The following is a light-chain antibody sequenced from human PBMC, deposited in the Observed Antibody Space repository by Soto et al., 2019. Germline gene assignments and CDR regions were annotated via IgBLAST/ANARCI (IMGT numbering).Light chain of an antibody. J-gene: IGKJ1*01. V-gene: IGKV1-5*03. CDR1: QSISGL. CDR2: KAS. Sequence: DIQMTQSPSTLSASVGDRVTITCRASQSISGLLSWYQQKPGKAPKLLIYKASSLESGVPSRFSGSVSGTEFTLTISSLQPDDFATYYCQQYDSYPWTFGQGTKVDIK. CDR3: QQYDSYPWT.